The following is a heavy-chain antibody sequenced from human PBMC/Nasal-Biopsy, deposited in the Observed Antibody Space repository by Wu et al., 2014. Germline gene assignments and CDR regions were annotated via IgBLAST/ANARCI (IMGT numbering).Heavy chain of an antibody. V-gene: IGHV3-48*03. CDR3: ARGQWEQIDY. CDR2: ITISGTTT. Sequence: SCATSGFTFSSYEIQLGPPGSPGRGLEWLSCITISGTTTYYADSLEGRFTVSRDNAKNSLYLQMNSLRVEDTAVYYCARGQWEQIDYWGQGTLVTVSS. J-gene: IGHJ4*02. CDR1: GFTFSSYE. D-gene: IGHD1-26*01.